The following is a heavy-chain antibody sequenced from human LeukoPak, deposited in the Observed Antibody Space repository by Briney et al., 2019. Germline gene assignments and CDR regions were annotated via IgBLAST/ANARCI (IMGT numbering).Heavy chain of an antibody. V-gene: IGHV3-23*01. D-gene: IGHD1-26*01. CDR3: ARVGGSYAYFDY. Sequence: GGSLRLSCAVSGFTFSSYAISWVRQAPGKGLEWVAAIGVGGGGSTYYTDSVKGRLTISRDNSKSSVYLQMNSLRAEDTAVYYCARVGGSYAYFDYWGQGTLVTVSS. J-gene: IGHJ4*02. CDR1: GFTFSSYA. CDR2: IGVGGGGST.